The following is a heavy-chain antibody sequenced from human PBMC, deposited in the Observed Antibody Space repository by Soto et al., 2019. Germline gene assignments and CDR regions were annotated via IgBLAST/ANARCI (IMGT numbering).Heavy chain of an antibody. CDR1: GYTFTSYA. V-gene: IGHV1-3*05. CDR3: ARGSGYYYWDDY. Sequence: QVQLVQSGAEDKKPGASVKVSCKASGYTFTSYAMHWMRQAPGQRLEWMGWINAGNGNTKYSQKFQGRVTITRDTSASTAYMELSSPRSEDTAVYYCARGSGYYYWDDYWGQGTLVTVSS. D-gene: IGHD3-22*01. J-gene: IGHJ4*02. CDR2: INAGNGNT.